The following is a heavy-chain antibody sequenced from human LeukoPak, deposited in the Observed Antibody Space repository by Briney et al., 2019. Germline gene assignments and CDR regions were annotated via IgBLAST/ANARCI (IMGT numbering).Heavy chain of an antibody. CDR2: ISSSSSYI. CDR3: ASTFTTGDGNFDY. CDR1: GFTSSSYS. Sequence: KSGGSLRLSCAASGFTSSSYSMNWVRQAPGKGLEWVSSISSSSSYIYYADSVKGRFTISRDNAKNSLYLQMNSLRAEDTAVYYCASTFTTGDGNFDYWGQGTLVTVSS. V-gene: IGHV3-21*01. D-gene: IGHD7-27*01. J-gene: IGHJ4*02.